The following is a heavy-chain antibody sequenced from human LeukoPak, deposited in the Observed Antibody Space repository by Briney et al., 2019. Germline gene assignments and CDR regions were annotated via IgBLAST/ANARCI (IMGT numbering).Heavy chain of an antibody. CDR3: ARELIDFHDHTNKGFFDS. J-gene: IGHJ4*02. CDR2: IDPNSGAT. V-gene: IGHV1-2*02. D-gene: IGHD3/OR15-3a*01. Sequence: ASVKVSCKTSGYTFTGYYIHLLRQAPGQGLEWMAWIDPNSGATNYAHKFQGRVTLTRDTSISTAYMEVSSLRSDDTAVYYCARELIDFHDHTNKGFFDSWGQGTLVTVSS. CDR1: GYTFTGYY.